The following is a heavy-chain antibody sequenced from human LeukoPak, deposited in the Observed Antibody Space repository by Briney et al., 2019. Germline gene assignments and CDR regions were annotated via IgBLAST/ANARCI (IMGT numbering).Heavy chain of an antibody. CDR3: ANSNYYDSSGYSLDY. D-gene: IGHD3-22*01. V-gene: IGHV3-30*18. Sequence: GGSLRLSCAASGFTFSSYGMHWVRQAPGKGLEWVAVISYDGSNKYHADSVKGRFTISRDNSKNTLYLQMNSLRAEDTAVYYCANSNYYDSSGYSLDYWGQGTLVTVSS. CDR2: ISYDGSNK. J-gene: IGHJ4*02. CDR1: GFTFSSYG.